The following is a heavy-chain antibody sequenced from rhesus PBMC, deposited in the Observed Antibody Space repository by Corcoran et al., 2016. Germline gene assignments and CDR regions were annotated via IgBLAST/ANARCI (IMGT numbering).Heavy chain of an antibody. V-gene: IGHV4-65*01. CDR2: ISGSSGRT. Sequence: QVQLQESGPGLVKPSETLSLTCAVSGGSVSSSNWWSWIRQPPVKGLEWVGNISGSSGRTYYNPSLKSRVTISTDTSKNQFSLKLSSVTAADTAMYYCARGRIAYDYWGQGVLVTVSS. D-gene: IGHD1-1-1*01. CDR3: ARGRIAYDY. J-gene: IGHJ4*01. CDR1: GGSVSSSNW.